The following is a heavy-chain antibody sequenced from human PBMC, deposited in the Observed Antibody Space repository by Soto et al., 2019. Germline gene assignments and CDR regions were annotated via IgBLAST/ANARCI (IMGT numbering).Heavy chain of an antibody. CDR1: GYTFTSYG. CDR2: ISAYNGNT. D-gene: IGHD4-17*01. J-gene: IGHJ4*02. V-gene: IGHV1-18*04. CDR3: ARGHRYDYGDYDEDY. Sequence: ASVKVSCKASGYTFTSYGISWVRQAPGQGLEWMGWISAYNGNTNYAQKLQGRVTMTTDTSTSTAYMELRSLRSDDTAVYYCARGHRYDYGDYDEDYWGRGTLVTVSS.